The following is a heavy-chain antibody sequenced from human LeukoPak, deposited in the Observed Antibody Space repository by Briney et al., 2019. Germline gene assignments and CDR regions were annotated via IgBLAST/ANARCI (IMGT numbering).Heavy chain of an antibody. CDR3: ARFVGAAFDY. V-gene: IGHV4-61*05. Sequence: SETLSLTCTVSGXSISSSGHSWGWIRQPPGKGLEWIGYIYYSGSTNYNPSLMSRVTISVDTSKNQFSLKLSSVTAADTAVYYCARFVGAAFDYWGQGILVTVSS. CDR1: GXSISSSGHS. D-gene: IGHD2-15*01. J-gene: IGHJ4*02. CDR2: IYYSGST.